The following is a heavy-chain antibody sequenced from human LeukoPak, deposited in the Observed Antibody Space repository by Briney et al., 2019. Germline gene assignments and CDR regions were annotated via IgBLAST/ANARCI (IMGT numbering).Heavy chain of an antibody. D-gene: IGHD3-10*01. CDR1: GGSISSYY. CDR2: IYYSGST. CDR3: AGDYYGSGRSPY. Sequence: SETLSLTCTVSGGSISSYYWSWIRQPPGKGLEWIAYIYYSGSTNYNPSLKSRVTISVDTSKNQFSLKLSSVTAADTAVYYCAGDYYGSGRSPYWGQGTLVTVSS. V-gene: IGHV4-59*01. J-gene: IGHJ4*02.